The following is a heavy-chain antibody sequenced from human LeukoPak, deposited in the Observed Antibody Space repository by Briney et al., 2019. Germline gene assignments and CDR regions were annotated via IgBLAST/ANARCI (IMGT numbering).Heavy chain of an antibody. Sequence: ASVKVSCKASGYTFNGYYMHWVRQAPGQGLEWMGWINPNGGGTNYAQKFQGRVTMTRDTSISTAYMELSSLRSDDTAVYYCAAARDRNSVYSSLDYWGQGTLVTVSS. CDR1: GYTFNGYY. CDR2: INPNGGGT. CDR3: AAARDRNSVYSSLDY. D-gene: IGHD5/OR15-5a*01. J-gene: IGHJ4*02. V-gene: IGHV1-2*02.